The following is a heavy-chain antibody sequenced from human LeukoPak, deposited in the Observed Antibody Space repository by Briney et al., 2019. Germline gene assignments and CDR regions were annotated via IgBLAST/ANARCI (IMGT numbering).Heavy chain of an antibody. CDR2: IYYSGST. CDR1: GGSIGSSSYY. V-gene: IGHV4-39*01. CDR3: ASQKWLRPFDY. D-gene: IGHD5-12*01. Sequence: PSETLSLTCTVSGGSIGSSSYYWGWIRQPPGKGLEWIGSIYYSGSTYYNPSLKSRVTISVDTSKNQFSLKLSSVTAADTAVYYCASQKWLRPFDYWGQGTLVTVSS. J-gene: IGHJ4*02.